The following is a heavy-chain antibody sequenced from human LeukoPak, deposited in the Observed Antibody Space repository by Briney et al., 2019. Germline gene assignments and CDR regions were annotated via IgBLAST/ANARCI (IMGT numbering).Heavy chain of an antibody. CDR1: GFSFSDAW. CDR3: ARATGRGFDY. Sequence: GGSLRLSCAASGFSFSDAWMNWVRQAPGKGLEWVSSISSSSSYIYYADSVKGRFTISRGNAKNSLYLQMNSLRAEDTAVYYCARATGRGFDYWGQGTLVTVSS. CDR2: ISSSSSYI. V-gene: IGHV3-21*01. J-gene: IGHJ4*02. D-gene: IGHD1-14*01.